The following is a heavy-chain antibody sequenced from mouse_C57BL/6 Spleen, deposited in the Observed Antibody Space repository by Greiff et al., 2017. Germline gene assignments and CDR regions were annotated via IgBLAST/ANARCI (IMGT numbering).Heavy chain of an antibody. Sequence: VQLQQSGAELVRPGTSVKVSCKASGYAFTNYLIEWVKQRPGQGLEWIGVINPGSGGTNYNEKFKGKATLTADKSSSTAYMQLSSLTSEDSAVYFCARGYDGYYVDYWGQGTTLTVSS. CDR3: ARGYDGYYVDY. CDR1: GYAFTNYL. V-gene: IGHV1-54*01. D-gene: IGHD2-3*01. CDR2: INPGSGGT. J-gene: IGHJ2*01.